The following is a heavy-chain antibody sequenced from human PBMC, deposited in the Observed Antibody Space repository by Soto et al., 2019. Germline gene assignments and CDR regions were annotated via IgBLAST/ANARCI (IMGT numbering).Heavy chain of an antibody. CDR2: ISYDGSNK. D-gene: IGHD3-10*01. CDR3: AKALLSGRYPYCFDY. V-gene: IGHV3-30*18. CDR1: GFTFSSYG. J-gene: IGHJ4*02. Sequence: QVQLVESGGGVVQPGRSLRLSCAASGFTFSSYGMHWVRQAPGKGLEWVAVISYDGSNKYYADSVKGRFTISRDNSKNTMYLQMHSLRAEDTAVYYCAKALLSGRYPYCFDYWGQGTLVTVSS.